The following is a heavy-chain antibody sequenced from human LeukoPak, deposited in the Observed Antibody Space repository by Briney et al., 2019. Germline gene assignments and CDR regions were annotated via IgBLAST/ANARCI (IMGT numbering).Heavy chain of an antibody. CDR2: ISYDGSNK. J-gene: IGHJ3*02. D-gene: IGHD3-22*01. CDR1: GFTFSSYA. V-gene: IGHV3-30-3*01. CDR3: ARVGTYYYDSSGYPADAFDI. Sequence: PGRSLRLSCAASGFTFSSYAMHWVRQAPGKGLEWVAVISYDGSNKYYADSVKGRFTISRDNSKNTLYLQMNSLRAEDTAVYYCARVGTYYYDSSGYPADAFDIWGQGTMVIVSS.